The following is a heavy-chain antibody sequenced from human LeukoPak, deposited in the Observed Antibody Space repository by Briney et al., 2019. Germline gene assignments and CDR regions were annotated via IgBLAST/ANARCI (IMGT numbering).Heavy chain of an antibody. CDR1: GFTFSSYS. D-gene: IGHD4-17*01. CDR3: ARDDEDTVTTFPPDY. CDR2: ISSSSSYI. J-gene: IGHJ4*02. Sequence: TGGSLRLSCAASGFTFSSYSMNWVRQAPGKGLEWVSSISSSSSYIYYADSVKGRFTISRDNAKNSLYLQMNSLRAEDTAVYYCARDDEDTVTTFPPDYWGQGTLVTVSS. V-gene: IGHV3-21*01.